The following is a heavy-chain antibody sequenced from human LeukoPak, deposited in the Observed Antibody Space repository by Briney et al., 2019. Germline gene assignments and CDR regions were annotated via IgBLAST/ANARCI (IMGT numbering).Heavy chain of an antibody. CDR1: GFTFSSYG. Sequence: PGGSLRLSCAASGFTFSSYGMRWVRQAPGKGLEWVAFIRYDGSNKYYADSVKGRFTISRDNSKNTLYLQMNSLRAEDTAVYYCARSVDDAFDIWGQGTMVTVSS. CDR3: ARSVDDAFDI. CDR2: IRYDGSNK. J-gene: IGHJ3*02. V-gene: IGHV3-30*02. D-gene: IGHD2-15*01.